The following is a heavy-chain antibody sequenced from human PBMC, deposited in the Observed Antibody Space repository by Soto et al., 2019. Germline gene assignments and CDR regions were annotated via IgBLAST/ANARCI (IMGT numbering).Heavy chain of an antibody. CDR1: GFTFSSYS. D-gene: IGHD6-6*01. CDR2: ISSSGRYI. V-gene: IGHV3-21*01. Sequence: EVQLVESGGGMVKPGGSLRLSCAASGFTFSSYSMNWVRQAPGKGLEWVSSISSSGRYIYYADSVKGRFTISRANAGNSLYLHMNSLGAEDPAVYYCARDLSSSESLYDFWGQGTRVTVSS. CDR3: ARDLSSSESLYDF. J-gene: IGHJ4*02.